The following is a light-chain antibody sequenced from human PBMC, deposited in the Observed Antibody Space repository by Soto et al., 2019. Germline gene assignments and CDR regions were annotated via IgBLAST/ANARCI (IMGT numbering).Light chain of an antibody. V-gene: IGKV1-27*01. CDR2: DAS. J-gene: IGKJ1*01. CDR3: QKYDSAPEA. CDR1: QGISNS. Sequence: DIQMTQSPSSLSASVGDRVTITCRASQGISNSFAWYQQEPGKVHKLLIYDASTLQSGVSSRFSGSGSGTDFTITISSLQPEDVATYYCQKYDSAPEAFGQGTKVEIK.